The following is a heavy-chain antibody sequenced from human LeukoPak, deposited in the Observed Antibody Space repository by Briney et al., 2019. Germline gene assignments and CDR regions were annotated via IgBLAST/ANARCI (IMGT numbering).Heavy chain of an antibody. D-gene: IGHD3-10*01. CDR2: ISSSSSTI. CDR1: GFTFSSYS. V-gene: IGHV3-48*01. Sequence: GGSLRLSCAASGFTFSSYSMNWVRQAPGKGLEWVSYISSSSSTIYYADSVKGRFTISRDNAKNSLYLQMNSLRAEDTAVYYCARPYGSGRRWFDPWDQGTLVTVSS. CDR3: ARPYGSGRRWFDP. J-gene: IGHJ5*02.